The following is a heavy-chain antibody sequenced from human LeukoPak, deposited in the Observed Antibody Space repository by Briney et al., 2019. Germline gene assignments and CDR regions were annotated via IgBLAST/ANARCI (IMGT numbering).Heavy chain of an antibody. J-gene: IGHJ6*03. V-gene: IGHV4-34*01. D-gene: IGHD2-2*01. CDR3: ARPPRYCSSTSCYAIRDYYYYMDV. CDR1: GGSFNGYY. CDR2: INHSGST. Sequence: SETLSLTCAVYGGSFNGYYWSWIRQPPGKGLEWIGEINHSGSTNYNPSLKSRVTISVDTSKNQFSLKLSSVTAADTAVYYCARPPRYCSSTSCYAIRDYYYYMDVWGKGITVTVSS.